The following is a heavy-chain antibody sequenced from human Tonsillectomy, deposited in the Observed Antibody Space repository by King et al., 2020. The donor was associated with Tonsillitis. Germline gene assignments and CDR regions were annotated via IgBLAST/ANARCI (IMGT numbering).Heavy chain of an antibody. J-gene: IGHJ6*02. V-gene: IGHV3-30*18. Sequence: VQLVESGGGVVQPGRSLRLSCAASGFTFSSYGMHWVRQAPGKGLEWVAVISYDGSNKYYADSVKGRFTISRDNSKNTLYLQMNSLRAEDTAVYYCAKPLGSPNSFYYYHGMDVWGQGTTVTVSS. CDR2: ISYDGSNK. CDR3: AKPLGSPNSFYYYHGMDV. D-gene: IGHD3-10*01. CDR1: GFTFSSYG.